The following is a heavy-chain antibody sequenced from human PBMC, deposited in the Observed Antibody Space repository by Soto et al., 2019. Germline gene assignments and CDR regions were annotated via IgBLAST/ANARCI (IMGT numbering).Heavy chain of an antibody. J-gene: IGHJ4*02. D-gene: IGHD6-13*01. CDR2: IYYSGSP. CDR3: ACLEAAAVGY. V-gene: IGHV4-59*01. CDR1: GRSISSYY. Sequence: PPETLSLTCTLYGRSISSYYWSWIRLLPRKGLEWIGYIYYSGSPNYNPSLKTRATISVATSKNQCSLKLTSGTAADTAGYYLACLEAAAVGYWGQGTLVTVSS.